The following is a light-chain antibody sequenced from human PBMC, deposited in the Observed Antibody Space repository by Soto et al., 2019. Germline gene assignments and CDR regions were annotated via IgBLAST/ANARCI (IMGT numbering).Light chain of an antibody. CDR1: QSVDSSY. CDR2: GAS. CDR3: QHNGTTPRMFT. Sequence: EIVLTQSPGTLSLSPGERATLSCRASQSVDSSYLAWYQQRPGQAPRLLISGASSRAAGIPDRFTGSGSGTDFTLTITRLEPEDFALYYCQHNGTTPRMFTFGPGTKVDIK. V-gene: IGKV3-20*01. J-gene: IGKJ3*01.